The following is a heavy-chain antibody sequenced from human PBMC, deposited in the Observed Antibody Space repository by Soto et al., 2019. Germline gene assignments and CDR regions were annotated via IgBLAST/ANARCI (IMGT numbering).Heavy chain of an antibody. V-gene: IGHV4-34*01. Sequence: SETLSLTCAVYGGSFSGYYWSWIRQPPGKGLEWIGEINHSGSTNYNPSLKSRVTISVDTSKNQFSLKLSSVTAADTAVYYCARDSFGSTPTMDVWGQGTTVT. D-gene: IGHD6-13*01. CDR3: ARDSFGSTPTMDV. CDR1: GGSFSGYY. J-gene: IGHJ6*02. CDR2: INHSGST.